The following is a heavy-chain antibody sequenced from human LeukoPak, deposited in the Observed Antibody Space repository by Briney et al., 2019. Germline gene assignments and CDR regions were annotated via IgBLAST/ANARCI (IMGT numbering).Heavy chain of an antibody. CDR1: GFTFSSYG. CDR3: AKEMMRTPVIAPYDAFDI. CDR2: IRYDGSNK. J-gene: IGHJ3*02. D-gene: IGHD2-21*01. Sequence: GGSLRLSCAASGFTFSSYGMHWVRQAPGKGLEWVAFIRYDGSNKYYADSVKGRFTISRDNSKNTLYLQMNSLRAEDTAVYYCAKEMMRTPVIAPYDAFDIWGQGTMVTVSS. V-gene: IGHV3-30*02.